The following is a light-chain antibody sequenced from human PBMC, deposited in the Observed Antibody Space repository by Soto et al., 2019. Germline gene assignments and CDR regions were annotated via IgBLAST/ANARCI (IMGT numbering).Light chain of an antibody. CDR1: QSLLFRAGNTY. J-gene: IGKJ2*01. CDR2: KVS. Sequence: DVVMTQSPPSLPVTLGQPASISFRSSQSLLFRAGNTYLTWFQQRPGQSPRRIIYKVSKRDSGVPDRFSGSGSYTDFTLILRRVEAEYVGGYYCMQGTHWPYTFGQGTKLEIK. V-gene: IGKV2-30*01. CDR3: MQGTHWPYT.